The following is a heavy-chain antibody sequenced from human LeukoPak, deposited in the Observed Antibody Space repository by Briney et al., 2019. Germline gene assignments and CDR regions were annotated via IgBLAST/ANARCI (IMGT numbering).Heavy chain of an antibody. Sequence: ASVKVSCKASGYPFSSSGISWVRQAPGQGLEWMGWISGSNNNTHDAQNFQARVTLTTDTSTSTAYLELRSLRSDDTAVYYCARDRGTYGDFDYWGQGTLVTVSS. J-gene: IGHJ4*02. CDR3: ARDRGTYGDFDY. D-gene: IGHD3-10*01. CDR1: GYPFSSSG. V-gene: IGHV1-18*01. CDR2: ISGSNNNT.